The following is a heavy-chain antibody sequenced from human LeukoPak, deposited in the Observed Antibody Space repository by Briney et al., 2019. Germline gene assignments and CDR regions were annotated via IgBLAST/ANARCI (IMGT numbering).Heavy chain of an antibody. V-gene: IGHV4-39*01. J-gene: IGHJ4*02. CDR3: ARLGMLRHGYRYYFDY. CDR2: IYYSGST. CDR1: GGSISSSSYY. D-gene: IGHD5-24*01. Sequence: SETLSLTCTVSGGSISSSSYYWGWIRQPPGKGLEWIGSIYYSGSTYYNPSLKSRVTISVDTSKNQFSLKLSSVTAADTAVYYCARLGMLRHGYRYYFDYWGQGTLVTVSS.